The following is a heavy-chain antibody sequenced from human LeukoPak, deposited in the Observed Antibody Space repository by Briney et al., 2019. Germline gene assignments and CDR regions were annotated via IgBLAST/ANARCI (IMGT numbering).Heavy chain of an antibody. CDR1: GGSISSYY. CDR3: ARRPTDSSGYYNWFAP. CDR2: IYYSGST. Sequence: PSETLSLTCTVSGGSISSYYWSWIRQPPGKGLEWIGSIYYSGSTYYNPSLKSRVTISVDTSKNQFSLKLSSVTAADTAVYYCARRPTDSSGYYNWFAPWGQGTLVTVSS. V-gene: IGHV4-39*01. J-gene: IGHJ5*02. D-gene: IGHD3-22*01.